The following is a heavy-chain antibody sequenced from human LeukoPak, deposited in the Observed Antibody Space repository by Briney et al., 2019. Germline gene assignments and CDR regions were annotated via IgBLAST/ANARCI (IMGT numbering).Heavy chain of an antibody. D-gene: IGHD2-8*02. Sequence: AGGSLRLSCAASGFTFSSYGMHRVRQAPGKGLEWVAVISYDGSNKYYADSVKGRFTISRDNSKNTLYLQMNSLRAEDTAVYYCAKAGGYYFDYWGQGTLVTVSS. V-gene: IGHV3-30*18. CDR1: GFTFSSYG. J-gene: IGHJ4*02. CDR3: AKAGGYYFDY. CDR2: ISYDGSNK.